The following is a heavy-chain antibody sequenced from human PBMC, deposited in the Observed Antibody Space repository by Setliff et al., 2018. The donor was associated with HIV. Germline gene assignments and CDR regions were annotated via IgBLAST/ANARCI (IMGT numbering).Heavy chain of an antibody. CDR3: ARRKGYCSGPSCLEFSWFDP. D-gene: IGHD2-2*01. J-gene: IGHJ5*02. V-gene: IGHV4-34*01. CDR1: GESFSGHH. CDR2: INHSGSI. Sequence: TSETLSLTCAVCGESFSGHHCSWIRQPPGKGLEWIGKINHSGSINYNPSLKSRVTISVDTSKNQFSLNLSSVTAADTAVYYCARRKGYCSGPSCLEFSWFDPWGQGTLVTVSS.